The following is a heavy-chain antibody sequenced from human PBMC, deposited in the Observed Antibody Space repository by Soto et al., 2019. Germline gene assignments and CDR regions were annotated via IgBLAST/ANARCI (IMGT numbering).Heavy chain of an antibody. V-gene: IGHV3-23*01. J-gene: IGHJ3*02. Sequence: GGSLRLSCAASGFTFSSYAMSWVRQAPGKGLEWVSGISGHGGSTYYADSVKGRFTISRDNSKNTLYLQMNRLRAEDTAVYYCAKCLRSDNGGYDDAFDIWGQGTMVTVSS. CDR3: AKCLRSDNGGYDDAFDI. CDR1: GFTFSSYA. CDR2: ISGHGGST. D-gene: IGHD4-17*01.